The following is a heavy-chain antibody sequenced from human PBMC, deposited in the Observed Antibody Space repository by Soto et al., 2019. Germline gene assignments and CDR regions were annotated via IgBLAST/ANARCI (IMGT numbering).Heavy chain of an antibody. CDR1: GYTFTSYA. Sequence: ASVKVSCKASGYTFTSYAVTWVRQAPGQGLEWMGWISAGNGKTNFAQKFQGRVTMTTDTSTNTAYLELRSLRSDDTAMYFCARGYCGATTCYFNFDYWGQGSLVTV. CDR3: ARGYCGATTCYFNFDY. J-gene: IGHJ4*02. V-gene: IGHV1-18*01. CDR2: ISAGNGKT. D-gene: IGHD2-2*01.